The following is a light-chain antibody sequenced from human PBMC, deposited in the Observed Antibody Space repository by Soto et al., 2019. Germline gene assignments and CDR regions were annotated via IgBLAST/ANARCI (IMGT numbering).Light chain of an antibody. V-gene: IGKV1-39*01. CDR3: QQRYSTPHT. CDR1: QSISSY. Sequence: DIQMTQSPSSVSASVGDRVTITCRASQSISSYLNWYQQKQGKXXKXXIYAASSLQSGVPSRFSGSGSGTDFTITISSLQPEDFATGYCQQRYSTPHTFGQGTRLEIK. J-gene: IGKJ5*01. CDR2: AAS.